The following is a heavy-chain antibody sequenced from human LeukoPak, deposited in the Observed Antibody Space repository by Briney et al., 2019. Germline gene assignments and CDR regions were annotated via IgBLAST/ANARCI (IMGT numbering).Heavy chain of an antibody. CDR3: VRSSGFPDY. D-gene: IGHD3-22*01. CDR2: ITSDGSST. CDR1: GFTLSNYW. J-gene: IGHJ4*02. Sequence: GGSLRLSCAASGFTLSNYWMHWVRQAPGKGLVWVSRITSDGSSTNYADSVKGRFTISRDNAKNTLYLQMNSLRAEDTAAYYCVRSSGFPDYWGQGTLVTVSS. V-gene: IGHV3-74*01.